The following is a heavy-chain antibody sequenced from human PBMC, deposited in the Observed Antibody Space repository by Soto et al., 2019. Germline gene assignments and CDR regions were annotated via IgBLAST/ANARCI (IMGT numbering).Heavy chain of an antibody. D-gene: IGHD5-18*01. V-gene: IGHV3-48*02. CDR2: ISSSRSTI. Sequence: GGSMRLSCAASGFTFSSYSMNWVRQAPGKGLEWVSYISSSRSTIYYADSVKGRFTISRDNAKNSLYLQMNSLRDEDTVVYYCAREYTDAYYGMDVWGQGNPGHRLL. CDR3: AREYTDAYYGMDV. CDR1: GFTFSSYS. J-gene: IGHJ6*02.